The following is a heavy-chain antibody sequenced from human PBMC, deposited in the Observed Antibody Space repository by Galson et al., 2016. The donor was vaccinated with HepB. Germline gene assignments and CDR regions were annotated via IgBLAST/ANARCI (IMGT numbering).Heavy chain of an antibody. D-gene: IGHD3-16*01. CDR2: ITGSGGTT. CDR1: GFSFSTSG. Sequence: SLRLSCAASGFSFSTSGMSWVRQTPGRGLEWVSGITGSGGTTHYADSVKGRFTISRDNSNNTLYLYMNSLRAGDTAVYYCGKHGGFDYGGQGALVTVSS. CDR3: GKHGGFDY. J-gene: IGHJ4*02. V-gene: IGHV3-23*01.